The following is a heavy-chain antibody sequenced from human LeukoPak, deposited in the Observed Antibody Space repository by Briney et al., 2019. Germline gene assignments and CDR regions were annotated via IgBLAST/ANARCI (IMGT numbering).Heavy chain of an antibody. Sequence: PGGSLRLSCAASGFTFGSYSMNWVRQAPGKGLEWISYISSSSSTLYYADSVEGRFTIYRDNAMNSLYLQMDSLRAEDTAVYYCTRIYGSGSYYTDWGQGTLVTVSS. CDR1: GFTFGSYS. J-gene: IGHJ4*02. V-gene: IGHV3-48*01. CDR2: ISSSSSTL. D-gene: IGHD3-10*01. CDR3: TRIYGSGSYYTD.